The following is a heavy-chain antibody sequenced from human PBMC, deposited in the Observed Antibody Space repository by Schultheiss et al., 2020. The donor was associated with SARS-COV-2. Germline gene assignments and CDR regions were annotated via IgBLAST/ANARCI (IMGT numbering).Heavy chain of an antibody. J-gene: IGHJ5*02. CDR1: GYTFTSYG. CDR2: ISAYNGNT. CDR3: ARSRRIVVVTAIRGNWFDP. V-gene: IGHV1-18*01. D-gene: IGHD2-21*02. Sequence: ASVKVSCKASGYTFTSYGISWVRQAPGQGLEWMGWISAYNGNTNYAQKFQGRVTMTRNTSISTAYMELRSLRSDDTAVYYCARSRRIVVVTAIRGNWFDPWGQGTLVTVSS.